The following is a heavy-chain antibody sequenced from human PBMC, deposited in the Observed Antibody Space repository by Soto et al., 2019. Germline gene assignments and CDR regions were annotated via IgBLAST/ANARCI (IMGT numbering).Heavy chain of an antibody. Sequence: ASVKVSCKASGYTFTSYAMHWVRQAPGQRLEWMGWINAGNGNTKYSQKFQGRVTTTRDTSASTAYMELSSLRSEDTAVYYCAREVRGVIRGFDIWGQGTMVTVSS. CDR2: INAGNGNT. CDR1: GYTFTSYA. V-gene: IGHV1-3*01. D-gene: IGHD3-10*01. CDR3: AREVRGVIRGFDI. J-gene: IGHJ3*02.